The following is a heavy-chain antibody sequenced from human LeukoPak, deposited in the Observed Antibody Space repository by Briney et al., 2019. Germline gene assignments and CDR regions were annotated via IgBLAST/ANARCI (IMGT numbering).Heavy chain of an antibody. CDR1: GFTFSSNA. CDR2: ISGSGGST. J-gene: IGHJ4*02. CDR3: ASSPYSSGWYLLDY. Sequence: PGGSLRLSCAASGFTFSSNAMSWVRQGPGKGLEWVSGISGSGGSTYYADSVKGRFTISRDNSKNTLYLQMNSLRAEDTAVYYCASSPYSSGWYLLDYWGRGTLVTVSS. D-gene: IGHD6-19*01. V-gene: IGHV3-23*01.